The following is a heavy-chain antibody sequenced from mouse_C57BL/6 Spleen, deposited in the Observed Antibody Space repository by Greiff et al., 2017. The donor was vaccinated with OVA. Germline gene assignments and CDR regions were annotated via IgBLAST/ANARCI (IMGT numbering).Heavy chain of an antibody. Sequence: EVKVVESGGGLVKPGGSLKLSCAASGFTFSSYAMSWVRQTPEKRLEWVATISDGGSYTYYPDNVKGRFTISRDNAKNNLYLQMSHLKSEDTAMYYCARVTYGSSYSAMDYWGQGTSVTVSS. J-gene: IGHJ4*01. D-gene: IGHD1-1*01. CDR2: ISDGGSYT. CDR3: ARVTYGSSYSAMDY. CDR1: GFTFSSYA. V-gene: IGHV5-4*03.